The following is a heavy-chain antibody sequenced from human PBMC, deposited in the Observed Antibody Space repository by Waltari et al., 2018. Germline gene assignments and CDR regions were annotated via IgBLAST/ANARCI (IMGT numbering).Heavy chain of an antibody. CDR1: GGSISSGPYY. V-gene: IGHV4-39*01. Sequence: QLQLQESGPGLVKPSETLSLTCTVPGGSISSGPYYWGWIRQPPEKGLEWIGSFHHGVNPFDNPSLKSRVTISGDRSSNQFSLKLYSLTAADTAVYYCARHGGESYGYLWVDPWGQGTLVTVSS. D-gene: IGHD5-18*01. CDR3: ARHGGESYGYLWVDP. J-gene: IGHJ5*02. CDR2: FHHGVNP.